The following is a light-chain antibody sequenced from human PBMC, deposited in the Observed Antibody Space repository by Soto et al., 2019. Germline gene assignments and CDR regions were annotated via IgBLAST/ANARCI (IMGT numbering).Light chain of an antibody. V-gene: IGKV3-20*01. J-gene: IGKJ2*01. CDR1: QSVSSSY. CDR2: GAS. CDR3: QQYGSSPRT. Sequence: EIVLTQSPGTLSLSPGERATLSCRASQSVSSSYLAWYQQKPGQAPRLLIYGASSRATGIPDRFSGSGSGXXXXXTXSRLEPEDFAVYYCQQYGSSPRTFGQGTKLEIK.